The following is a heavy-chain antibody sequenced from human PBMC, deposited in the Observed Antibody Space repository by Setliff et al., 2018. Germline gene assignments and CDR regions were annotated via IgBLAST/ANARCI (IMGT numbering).Heavy chain of an antibody. CDR3: ARHVGIRGRGYNYYYYYMDV. CDR1: GGSLRDSAIF. J-gene: IGHJ6*03. Sequence: SETLSLTCTVSGGSLRDSAIFWGWIRQPPGKGLEWIGSTYYNGDTYYNPSLKSRVTMSVDTSRNQFSLKLSSVTAANTALYYCARHVGIRGRGYNYYYYYMDVWGKGTTVTVSS. D-gene: IGHD3-10*01. V-gene: IGHV4-39*01. CDR2: TYYNGDT.